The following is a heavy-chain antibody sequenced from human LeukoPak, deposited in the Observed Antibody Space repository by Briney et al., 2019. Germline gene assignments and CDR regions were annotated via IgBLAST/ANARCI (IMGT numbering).Heavy chain of an antibody. CDR3: AREELYYYDSSGKWRNNWFDP. CDR1: GYSISSGYY. V-gene: IGHV4-38-2*02. Sequence: PSETLSLTCTVSGYSISSGYYWGWIRQPPGQGLEWIGSIYHSGSTYYNPSLKSRVTISVDTSKNQFSLKLSSVTAADTAVYYCAREELYYYDSSGKWRNNWFDPWGQGTLVTVSS. D-gene: IGHD3-22*01. CDR2: IYHSGST. J-gene: IGHJ5*02.